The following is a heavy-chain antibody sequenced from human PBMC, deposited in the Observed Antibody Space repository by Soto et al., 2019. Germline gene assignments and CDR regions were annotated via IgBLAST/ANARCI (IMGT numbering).Heavy chain of an antibody. Sequence: QLQLQESGPGLVKPSETLSLTCTVSGGSISSSSYYWGWIRQPPGKGLEWIGSIYYSGSTYYNPSLKSRVTISVDTVKNQFSLKLSSVTAADTAVYYCARLLRYFDWLLSVRSGQGGTSFDYWGQGTLVTVSS. D-gene: IGHD3-9*01. CDR2: IYYSGST. CDR3: ARLLRYFDWLLSVRSGQGGTSFDY. CDR1: GGSISSSSYY. V-gene: IGHV4-39*01. J-gene: IGHJ4*02.